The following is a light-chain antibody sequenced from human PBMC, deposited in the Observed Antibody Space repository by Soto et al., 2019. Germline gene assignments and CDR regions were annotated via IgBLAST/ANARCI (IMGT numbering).Light chain of an antibody. V-gene: IGKV3-15*01. Sequence: EIVMTQSPATLSVSPGERATLSCRASQSVSSNLAWYQHKPGQAPRLLVYGASTRATGIPARFSGSGSGTEFTLTISSLQSEDFAVYYCQQYNNWTRTLGQGTKMDIK. CDR1: QSVSSN. J-gene: IGKJ1*01. CDR3: QQYNNWTRT. CDR2: GAS.